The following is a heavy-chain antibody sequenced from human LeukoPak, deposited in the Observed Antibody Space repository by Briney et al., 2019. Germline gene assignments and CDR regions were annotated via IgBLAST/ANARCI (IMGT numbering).Heavy chain of an antibody. J-gene: IGHJ4*02. D-gene: IGHD2-2*01. V-gene: IGHV3-74*01. CDR2: IKTDGSIT. Sequence: PGGSLRLSCAASAFTFPNYWMHWVRQAPGEGLVWVSRIKTDGSITNYADSVKGRFTIPRDNAMNTLYLQMNSLRVEDTAVYFCARGLPGNYGYFDYWGQGALVTISS. CDR1: AFTFPNYW. CDR3: ARGLPGNYGYFDY.